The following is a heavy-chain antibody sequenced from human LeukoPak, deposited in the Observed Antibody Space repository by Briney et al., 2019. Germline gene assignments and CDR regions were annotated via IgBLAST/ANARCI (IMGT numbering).Heavy chain of an antibody. CDR1: GFTLSRYA. J-gene: IGHJ4*02. CDR3: AIIGDQDGWEVPLHY. Sequence: PGGSLRLSCAVSGFTLSRYAMRWVRQAPGKGPEWVSVIWYDESIKYYGDSVMGQFTISRDNSKNTVYLRMTSLRGEDTAVYYCAIIGDQDGWEVPLHYWGQGSLVGVSS. D-gene: IGHD5-24*01. CDR2: IWYDESIK. V-gene: IGHV3-30*04.